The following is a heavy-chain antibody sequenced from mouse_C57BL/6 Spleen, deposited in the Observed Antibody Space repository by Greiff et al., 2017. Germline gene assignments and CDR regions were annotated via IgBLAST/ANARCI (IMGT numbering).Heavy chain of an antibody. CDR1: GYTFTDYE. D-gene: IGHD1-1*01. Sequence: QVQLQQSGAELVRPGASVTLSCKASGYTFTDYEMHWVKQTPVHGLEWIGAIDPETGGTAYNQKFKGKAILTADKSSSTAYMELRSLTSEDSAVYYCTRMTTVVVGGMDYWGQGTSVTVSS. CDR2: IDPETGGT. J-gene: IGHJ4*01. V-gene: IGHV1-15*01. CDR3: TRMTTVVVGGMDY.